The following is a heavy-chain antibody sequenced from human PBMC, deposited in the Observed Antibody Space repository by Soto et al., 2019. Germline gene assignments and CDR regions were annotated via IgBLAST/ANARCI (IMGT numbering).Heavy chain of an antibody. V-gene: IGHV1-46*01. CDR2: INPSGGST. Sequence: ASVKVSCKASGYTFTSYYMHWVRQAPGQGLEWMGIINPSGGSTSYAQKFQGRVTMTRDTSTSTVYMELSSLRSEDTAVYYCARELGDDFWSGYPPLALPDGRGQGTTVTVSS. CDR1: GYTFTSYY. J-gene: IGHJ6*02. D-gene: IGHD3-3*01. CDR3: ARELGDDFWSGYPPLALPDG.